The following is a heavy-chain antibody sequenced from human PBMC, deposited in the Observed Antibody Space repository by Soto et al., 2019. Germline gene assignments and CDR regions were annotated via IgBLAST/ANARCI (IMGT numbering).Heavy chain of an antibody. D-gene: IGHD3-10*01. Sequence: SVKVSCKASGGTFSSYAISWVRQAPGQGLEWMGGIIPIFGTANYAQKFQGRVTITADESTSTAYMELSSLRSEDTAVYYCARIPPKDGSGSYFYFDYWGQGTLVTVSS. CDR1: GGTFSSYA. CDR2: IIPIFGTA. V-gene: IGHV1-69*13. J-gene: IGHJ4*02. CDR3: ARIPPKDGSGSYFYFDY.